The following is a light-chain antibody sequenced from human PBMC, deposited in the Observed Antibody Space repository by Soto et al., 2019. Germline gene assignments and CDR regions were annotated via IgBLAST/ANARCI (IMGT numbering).Light chain of an antibody. CDR3: QQPSNWPFT. CDR2: DAS. Sequence: EIVLTQSPATLSLSPGERATLSCRASQSVSSYLAWYQQKPGQAPRLLIYDASNRATGIPARFSGSGSGTDFTLTISSLVPEDYAVYYCQQPSNWPFTFGGGTMVEIK. CDR1: QSVSSY. J-gene: IGKJ4*01. V-gene: IGKV3-11*01.